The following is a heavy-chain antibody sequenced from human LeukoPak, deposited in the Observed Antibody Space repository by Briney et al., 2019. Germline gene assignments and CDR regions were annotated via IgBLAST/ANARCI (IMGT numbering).Heavy chain of an antibody. CDR3: ARISYYDFWSGYYYYYMDV. J-gene: IGHJ6*03. Sequence: SETLSLTCTVSGGSISSSSYYWGWIRQPPGKGLEWIGSIYYSRSTYYNPSLKSRVTISVDTSKNQFSLKLSSVTAADTAVYYCARISYYDFWSGYYYYYMDVWGKGTTVTVSS. CDR2: IYYSRST. CDR1: GGSISSSSYY. V-gene: IGHV4-39*01. D-gene: IGHD3-3*01.